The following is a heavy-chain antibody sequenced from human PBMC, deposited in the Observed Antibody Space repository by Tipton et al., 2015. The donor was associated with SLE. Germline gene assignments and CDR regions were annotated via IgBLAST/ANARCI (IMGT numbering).Heavy chain of an antibody. J-gene: IGHJ2*01. CDR1: GGSFSGYY. Sequence: TLSLTCAVYGGSFSGYYWSWIRQPPGKGLEWIGEINHSGSTNYNPSLKSRVTISVDTSKNQFSLKLSSVTAADTAVYYCAREITRYFDLWGRGTLVTVSS. V-gene: IGHV4-34*01. CDR3: AREITRYFDL. D-gene: IGHD3-16*01. CDR2: INHSGST.